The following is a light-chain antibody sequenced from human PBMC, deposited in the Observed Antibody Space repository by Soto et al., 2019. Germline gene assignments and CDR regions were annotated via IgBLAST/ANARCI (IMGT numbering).Light chain of an antibody. CDR1: QDIRNY. J-gene: IGKJ4*01. V-gene: IGKV1-33*01. CDR2: DAS. CDR3: QQYDNLLALT. Sequence: IQMTQSPASLSASVGDRVTITCQASQDIRNYLNWYQQKPGKGPKLLIYDASNLETGVPSRFSGSGSGTDFIFTTSSLQPEDIATYYCQQYDNLLALTFGGGTKVAIK.